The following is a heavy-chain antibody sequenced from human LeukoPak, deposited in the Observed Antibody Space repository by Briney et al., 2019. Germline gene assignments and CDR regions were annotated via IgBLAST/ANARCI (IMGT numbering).Heavy chain of an antibody. V-gene: IGHV3-21*01. J-gene: IGHJ5*02. Sequence: GGSLRLSCAASGFTFSSYSMNWVRQAPGKGLEWVSSISSSSSYIYYADSVKGRFTISRDNAKNSLYLQMNSLRAEDTAVYYCAGGEDCSGGSCFSSWFDPWGQGTLVTVSS. CDR3: AGGEDCSGGSCFSSWFDP. CDR1: GFTFSSYS. D-gene: IGHD2-15*01. CDR2: ISSSSSYI.